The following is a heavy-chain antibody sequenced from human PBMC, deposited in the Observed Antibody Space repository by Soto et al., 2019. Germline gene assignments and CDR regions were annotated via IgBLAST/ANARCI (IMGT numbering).Heavy chain of an antibody. CDR2: ISYDGSNK. J-gene: IGHJ4*02. V-gene: IGHV3-30-3*01. CDR1: GFTFSSYA. D-gene: IGHD3-22*01. CDR3: ARVYYDSSGYYYGAPGY. Sequence: GGSLRLSCAASGFTFSSYAMHWVRQAPGKGLEWVAVISYDGSNKYYADSVKGRFTISRDNSKNTLYLQMNSLRAEDTAVYYCARVYYDSSGYYYGAPGYWGQGTLVTVSS.